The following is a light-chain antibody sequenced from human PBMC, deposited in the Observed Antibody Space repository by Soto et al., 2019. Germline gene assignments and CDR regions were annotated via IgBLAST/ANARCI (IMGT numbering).Light chain of an antibody. V-gene: IGKV1D-12*01. CDR2: AAS. CDR1: QDISNW. CDR3: QQANTFPLT. Sequence: IQMTQSPSSVSVSVGDRVTITCRASQDISNWLAWYQQRPGKAPKLLIYAASSLQSGVPSRFSGSGSGTDFTLIISSLQPEDFATYYCQQANTFPLTFGGGTKVEIK. J-gene: IGKJ4*01.